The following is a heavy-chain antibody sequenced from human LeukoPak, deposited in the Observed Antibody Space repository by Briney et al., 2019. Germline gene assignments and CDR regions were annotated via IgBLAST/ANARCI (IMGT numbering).Heavy chain of an antibody. J-gene: IGHJ4*02. CDR2: ISWNSGSI. CDR1: GFTFDDYA. CDR3: AKGSLGYCSGNSCYFDY. D-gene: IGHD2-15*01. V-gene: IGHV3-9*01. Sequence: PGRSLRLSCAASGFTFDDYAMHWVRQAPGKGLEWVSGISWNSGSIDYADSVKGRFTISRDNAKNSLYLQMNSLRAEDTALYYCAKGSLGYCSGNSCYFDYWGQGTPVTVSS.